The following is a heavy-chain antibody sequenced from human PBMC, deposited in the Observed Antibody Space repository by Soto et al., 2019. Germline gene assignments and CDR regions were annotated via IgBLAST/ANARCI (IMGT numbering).Heavy chain of an antibody. CDR2: ISAYNGNT. V-gene: IGHV1-18*04. CDR1: GYTFTSYD. J-gene: IGHJ5*02. Sequence: ASVKVSCKASGYTFTSYDISWVRQAPGQGLEWMGWISAYNGNTNYAQKLQGRVTMTTDTSTSTAYMELRSLRSDDTAVYYCARDHGIEDLGLASGRWFDPWGQGTLVTVSS. CDR3: ARDHGIEDLGLASGRWFDP. D-gene: IGHD1-26*01.